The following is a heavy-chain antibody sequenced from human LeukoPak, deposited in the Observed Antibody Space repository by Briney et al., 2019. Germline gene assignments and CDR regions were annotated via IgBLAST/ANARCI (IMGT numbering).Heavy chain of an antibody. Sequence: PGGSLRLSCAASGFTVSSNYMSWVRQAPGKGLEWVSVIYSGGSTYYADSVKGRFTISRDNSKNTLYLQMNSLRAEDTAVYYCARSAVAGPALFQHWGQGTLVTVSS. CDR3: ARSAVAGPALFQH. CDR1: GFTVSSNY. D-gene: IGHD6-19*01. J-gene: IGHJ1*01. V-gene: IGHV3-53*01. CDR2: IYSGGST.